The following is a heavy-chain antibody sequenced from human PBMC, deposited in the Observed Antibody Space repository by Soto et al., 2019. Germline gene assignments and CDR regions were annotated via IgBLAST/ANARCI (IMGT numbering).Heavy chain of an antibody. V-gene: IGHV4-30-4*01. J-gene: IGHJ4*02. CDR2: IYYSGST. D-gene: IGHD3-10*01. Sequence: SETLSLTCTVSGGSISSGDYYWSWIRQPPGKGLEWIGYIYYSGSTYYNPSLKSRVTISVDTSKNQFSLKLSSVTAADTAVYYCARALSNGWFGEFLYFDYWGRGTLVTGSS. CDR3: ARALSNGWFGEFLYFDY. CDR1: GGSISSGDYY.